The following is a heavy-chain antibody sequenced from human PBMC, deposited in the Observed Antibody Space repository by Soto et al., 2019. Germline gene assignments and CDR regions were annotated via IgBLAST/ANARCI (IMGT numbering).Heavy chain of an antibody. J-gene: IGHJ5*02. D-gene: IGHD2-15*01. V-gene: IGHV1-69*13. CDR1: GGTFSSYA. CDR2: IIPIFGTA. CDR3: ARDFGGRGSRWFDP. Sequence: SVKVSCKASGGTFSSYAISWVRQAPGQGLEWMGGIIPIFGTASYAQKFQGRVTITADESTSTAYMELSSLRSEDTAVYYCARDFGGRGSRWFDPWGQGTLVTVSS.